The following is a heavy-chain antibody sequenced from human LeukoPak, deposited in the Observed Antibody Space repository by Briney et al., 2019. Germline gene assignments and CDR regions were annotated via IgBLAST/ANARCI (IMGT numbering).Heavy chain of an antibody. V-gene: IGHV4-39*01. CDR2: IYYSGST. J-gene: IGHJ3*02. CDR3: ARQGAKKTYYYDSSGYLRGAFDI. Sequence: KPSETLSLTCTVSGGSISSSSYYWGWIRQPPGKGLEWIGSIYYSGSTYYNPSLKSRVTISVDTSKNQFSLKLSSVTAADTAVYYCARQGAKKTYYYDSSGYLRGAFDIWGQGTMVTVSS. CDR1: GGSISSSSYY. D-gene: IGHD3-22*01.